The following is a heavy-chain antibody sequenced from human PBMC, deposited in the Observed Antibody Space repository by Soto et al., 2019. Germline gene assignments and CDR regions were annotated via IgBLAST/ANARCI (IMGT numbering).Heavy chain of an antibody. V-gene: IGHV3-48*02. D-gene: IGHD2-21*01. CDR3: ARDKEACSETTCYSGPFDY. CDR2: ITSRGTTI. CDR1: GFTFRSPS. Sequence: PXDSLPLSCAASGFTFRSPSVIWVRQAPGKGLEWLSYITSRGTTIKYADSVKGRFTVSRDNAKNSLYLHLNSLRDEDTAVYYCARDKEACSETTCYSGPFDYWGQGTLVTVSS. J-gene: IGHJ4*02.